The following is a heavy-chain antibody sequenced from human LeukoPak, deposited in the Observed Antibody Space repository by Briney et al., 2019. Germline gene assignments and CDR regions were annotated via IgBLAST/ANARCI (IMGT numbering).Heavy chain of an antibody. CDR3: AREGPRGYSYERIYYFDY. J-gene: IGHJ4*02. CDR2: INPSGGST. V-gene: IGHV1-46*01. CDR1: GYTFTSYY. Sequence: ASVTVSCKASGYTFTSYYMHWVRQAPGQGLEWMGIINPSGGSTSYAQKFQGRVTMTRDMSTSTVYMELSSLRSEDTAVYYCAREGPRGYSYERIYYFDYWGQGTLVTVSS. D-gene: IGHD5-18*01.